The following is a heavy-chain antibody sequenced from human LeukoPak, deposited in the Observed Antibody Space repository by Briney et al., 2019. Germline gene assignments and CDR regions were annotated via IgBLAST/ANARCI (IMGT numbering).Heavy chain of an antibody. CDR3: ARLGSYDFWSGYPSGFDY. J-gene: IGHJ4*02. V-gene: IGHV5-51*01. CDR2: IYPGDSDT. CDR1: GYSFTSYW. Sequence: GESLKISCKGSGYSFTSYWIGWVRQMPGKGLGWMGIIYPGDSDTRYSPSFQGQVTISADKSISTAYLQWSSLKASDTAMYYCARLGSYDFWSGYPSGFDYWGQGTLVTVSS. D-gene: IGHD3-3*01.